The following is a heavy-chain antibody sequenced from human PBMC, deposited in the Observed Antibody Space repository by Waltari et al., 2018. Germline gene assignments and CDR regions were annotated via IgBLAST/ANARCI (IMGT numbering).Heavy chain of an antibody. D-gene: IGHD4-17*01. CDR3: SRDLQHGDFGRGRDY. V-gene: IGHV3-74*01. Sequence: EVQLEESGGGLVQPGGSLRLSCAASGFTFSSHWIHWVRQATGKGLVWVSRINGDGSSTSYADSVKGRFTISRDNAKNTLYLQMNSLRAEDTAVYYCSRDLQHGDFGRGRDYWGQGTLVTVSS. J-gene: IGHJ4*02. CDR2: INGDGSST. CDR1: GFTFSSHW.